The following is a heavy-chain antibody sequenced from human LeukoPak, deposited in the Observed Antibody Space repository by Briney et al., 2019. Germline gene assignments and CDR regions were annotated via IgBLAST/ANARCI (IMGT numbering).Heavy chain of an antibody. CDR3: ARPRTIAAAGIFGAFNY. V-gene: IGHV3-30-3*01. D-gene: IGHD6-13*01. CDR1: GFTFSSYS. J-gene: IGHJ4*02. CDR2: ISFDGGHR. Sequence: GGSLRLSCEASGFTFSSYSMHWVRQAPGKGLEWVAVISFDGGHRYYADSVKGRFTISRDNSKNTLYLQMNSLRPEDTALYYCARPRTIAAAGIFGAFNYWGQGTLVTVSS.